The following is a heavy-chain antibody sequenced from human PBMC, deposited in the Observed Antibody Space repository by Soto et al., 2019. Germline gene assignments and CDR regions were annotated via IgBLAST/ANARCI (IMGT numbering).Heavy chain of an antibody. CDR2: MNPDSGNT. CDR1: GYTFTNYG. CDR3: ARGRFRRTWFDP. D-gene: IGHD3-16*01. V-gene: IGHV1-8*01. J-gene: IGHJ5*02. Sequence: QVQLVQSGAEVKKPGASVKVSCKASGYTFTNYGIHWVRQAIGQGLEWMGWMNPDSGNTGQSKQFQGRVTMTRDTSISTAYMEMSSLRSEDTAVYYCARGRFRRTWFDPWGQGTLVTVSS.